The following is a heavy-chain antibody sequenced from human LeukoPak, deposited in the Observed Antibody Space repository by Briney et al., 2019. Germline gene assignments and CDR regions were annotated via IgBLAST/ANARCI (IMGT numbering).Heavy chain of an antibody. J-gene: IGHJ4*02. V-gene: IGHV4-39*01. D-gene: IGHD2-2*02. CDR3: ASIPISSRYYFDY. Sequence: PSETLSLTCTVSGGSISSYYWGWIRQPPGKGLEWIGSIYYSGSTYYNPSLKSRVTISVDTSKNQFSLKLSSVTAADTAVYYCASIPISSRYYFDYWGQGTLVTVSS. CDR1: GGSISSYY. CDR2: IYYSGST.